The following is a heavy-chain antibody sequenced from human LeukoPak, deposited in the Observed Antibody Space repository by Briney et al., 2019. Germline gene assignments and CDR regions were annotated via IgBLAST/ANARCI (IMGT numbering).Heavy chain of an antibody. CDR2: IFYSGST. V-gene: IGHV4-59*01. Sequence: SETLSLTCTVSGGSISSYYWTWIRQPPGKGLEWIGYIFYSGSTNYNPSLKSRVTITVDTSNNQFSLKLSSVTAADTAFYYCARDRDSSGWFDYWGQGALVTVSS. J-gene: IGHJ4*02. CDR3: ARDRDSSGWFDY. CDR1: GGSISSYY. D-gene: IGHD6-19*01.